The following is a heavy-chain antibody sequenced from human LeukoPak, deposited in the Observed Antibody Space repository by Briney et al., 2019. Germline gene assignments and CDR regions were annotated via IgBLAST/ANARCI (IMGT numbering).Heavy chain of an antibody. CDR3: ARRGRYFDWLLPENWFDP. CDR2: INHSGST. Sequence: PSETLSLTCAVYGGSFSGYYWSWIRQPPGKGLEWIGEINHSGSTNYNPSLKSRVTISVDTSKNQFSLKLSSVTAADTAVYYCARRGRYFDWLLPENWFDPWGQGTLVTVSS. V-gene: IGHV4-34*01. D-gene: IGHD3-9*01. J-gene: IGHJ5*02. CDR1: GGSFSGYY.